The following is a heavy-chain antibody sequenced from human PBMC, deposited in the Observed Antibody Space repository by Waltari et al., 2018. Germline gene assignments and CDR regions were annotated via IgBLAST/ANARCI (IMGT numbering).Heavy chain of an antibody. V-gene: IGHV3-30*02. J-gene: IGHJ5*02. D-gene: IGHD1-26*01. CDR1: GFTFSSYG. CDR3: AKDRRIVGVPGGGFDP. CDR2: ILSDGSNK. Sequence: QVQLVESGGGVVQPGGSLRLSCAASGFTFSSYGMHWVRQAPGKGLGWVAIILSDGSNKFYAASVKGRFTISRDNSKNTLYLQVNSLRAEDTAVYYCAKDRRIVGVPGGGFDPWGQGTLVTVSS.